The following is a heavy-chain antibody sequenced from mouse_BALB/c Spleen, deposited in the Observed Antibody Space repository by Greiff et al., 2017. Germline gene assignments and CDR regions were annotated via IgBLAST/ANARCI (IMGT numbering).Heavy chain of an antibody. Sequence: VQLQQPGAELVKPGASVKLSCKASGYTFTSYWMHWVKQRPGQGLEWIGEINPSNGRTNYNEKFKSKATLTVDKSSSTAYMQLSSLTSEDSAVYYCARGDYYGSSPWFAYWGQGTLVTVSA. V-gene: IGHV1S81*02. CDR1: GYTFTSYW. CDR3: ARGDYYGSSPWFAY. CDR2: INPSNGRT. J-gene: IGHJ3*01. D-gene: IGHD1-1*01.